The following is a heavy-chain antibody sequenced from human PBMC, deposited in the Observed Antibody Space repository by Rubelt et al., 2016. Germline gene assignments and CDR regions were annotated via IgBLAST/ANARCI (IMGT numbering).Heavy chain of an antibody. CDR1: VGSISSNSYY. D-gene: IGHD4-17*01. V-gene: IGHV4-39*01. CDR3: ATGTTVTTGRAY. J-gene: IGHJ4*02. Sequence: QLQLQESGPGLVKPSETLSLTCTVSVGSISSNSYYWGWIRQPPGKGLEWIGSISYSGGTYYNPSLKSRATISLDTSKNPFSRELVVVTGAAAAGDYGATGTTVTTGRAYWGQGTLVTVSS. CDR2: ISYSGGT.